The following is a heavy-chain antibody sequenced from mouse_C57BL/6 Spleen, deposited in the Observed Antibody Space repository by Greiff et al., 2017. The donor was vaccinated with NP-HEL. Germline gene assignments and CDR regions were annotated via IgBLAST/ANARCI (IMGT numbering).Heavy chain of an antibody. D-gene: IGHD3-3*01. CDR3: ARNGGDMYYFDY. CDR1: GFSFTSYG. J-gene: IGHJ2*01. V-gene: IGHV2-2*01. CDR2: IWSGGST. Sequence: QVQLQQSGPGLVQPSQCLSITCTVSGFSFTSYGVHWVRQSPGKGLEWLGVIWSGGSTDYNAAFITRLSISKDNAKSQVFFKMNSLQADDTAIYYCARNGGDMYYFDYWGQGTTLTVSS.